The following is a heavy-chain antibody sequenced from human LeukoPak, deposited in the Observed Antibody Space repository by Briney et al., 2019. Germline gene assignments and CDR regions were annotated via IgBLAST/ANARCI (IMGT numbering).Heavy chain of an antibody. CDR3: ARAHSSTWYPAGMDV. V-gene: IGHV3-74*01. CDR2: INSDGSST. Sequence: PGGSLRPSCAASGFTFSNYWMHWVRQAPGKGLVWVSRINSDGSSTNYAGSVKGRFTISRDNAKNTLYLQMNSLRAEDTAVYYCARAHSSTWYPAGMDVWGQETTVTVSS. J-gene: IGHJ6*02. D-gene: IGHD6-13*01. CDR1: GFTFSNYW.